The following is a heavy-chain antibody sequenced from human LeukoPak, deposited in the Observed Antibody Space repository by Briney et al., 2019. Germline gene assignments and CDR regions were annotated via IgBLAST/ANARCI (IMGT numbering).Heavy chain of an antibody. J-gene: IGHJ3*02. CDR1: GYTFSNYD. V-gene: IGHV1-18*01. Sequence: ASVKVSCKASGYTFSNYDITWVRQAPGQGLEWMGWISAYNDDTNYAQKLQGRVTMTTDTSTSTAYMELRSLRSDDTAVYYCARVVMSPWEPATPDAFDIWGQGTMVTVSS. CDR2: ISAYNDDT. CDR3: ARVVMSPWEPATPDAFDI. D-gene: IGHD1-26*01.